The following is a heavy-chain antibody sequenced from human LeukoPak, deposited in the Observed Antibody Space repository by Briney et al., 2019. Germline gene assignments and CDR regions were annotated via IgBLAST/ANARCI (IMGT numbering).Heavy chain of an antibody. CDR2: LSYDGSNK. CDR1: GFTLSSYA. J-gene: IGHJ4*02. D-gene: IGHD3-3*01. CDR3: ARPKSGYFTSYFDY. V-gene: IGHV3-30*04. Sequence: GGSLRLSCAASGFTLSSYAMHWVRQAPGKGLEWVAVLSYDGSNKYYADSVKGRFTISRDNSKNTLYLQMNSLRAEDTAVYYCARPKSGYFTSYFDYWGQGALVTVSS.